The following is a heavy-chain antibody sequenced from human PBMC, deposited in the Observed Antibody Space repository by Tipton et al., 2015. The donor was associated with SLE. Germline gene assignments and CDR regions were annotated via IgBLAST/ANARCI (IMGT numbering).Heavy chain of an antibody. J-gene: IGHJ3*02. CDR2: IHPSGST. CDR1: GGSISTYY. Sequence: TLSLICTVFGGSISTYYWNWIRQPAGKGLEWIGRIHPSGSTNYNPSLKSRVTMSIETSKSQFSLKLRSVTAADTAVYYCARDRYGSGSYDAFDIWGQGTMVSVSS. CDR3: ARDRYGSGSYDAFDI. D-gene: IGHD3-10*01. V-gene: IGHV4-4*07.